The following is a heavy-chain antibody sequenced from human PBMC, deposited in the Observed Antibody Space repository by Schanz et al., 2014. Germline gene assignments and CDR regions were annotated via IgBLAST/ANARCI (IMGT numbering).Heavy chain of an antibody. J-gene: IGHJ6*02. CDR1: GGSLRSSY. D-gene: IGHD6-13*01. V-gene: IGHV4-59*01. CDR3: ARVGQGAVATGSNTFYYYVMDV. CDR2: IYSSGTP. Sequence: QVQLQESGPGLVKPSETLSLTCAVSGGSLRSSYWSWIRQPPGKALEWIGYIYSSGTPNYNPSLKRPVTISIDASKNQFSLKLTSVTAADTGVYYCARVGQGAVATGSNTFYYYVMDVCGQGTTVTVSS.